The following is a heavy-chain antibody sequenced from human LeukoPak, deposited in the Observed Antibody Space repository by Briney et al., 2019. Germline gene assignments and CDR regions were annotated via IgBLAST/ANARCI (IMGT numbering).Heavy chain of an antibody. CDR1: GFTVSSNY. J-gene: IGHJ4*02. CDR2: ISSSSSYT. V-gene: IGHV3-11*03. Sequence: GGSLRLSCAASGFTVSSNYMSWIRQTPGKGLEWVSYISSSSSYTNYADSVKGRFTISRDNAKNSLYLQMNSLRAEDTAVYYCARGQGAFDYWGQGTLVTVSS. CDR3: ARGQGAFDY.